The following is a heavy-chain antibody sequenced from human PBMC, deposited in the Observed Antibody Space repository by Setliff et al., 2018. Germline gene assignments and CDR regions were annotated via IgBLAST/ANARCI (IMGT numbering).Heavy chain of an antibody. V-gene: IGHV4-4*07. D-gene: IGHD3-10*01. CDR1: GGSISTYY. Sequence: SETLSLTCTVSGGSISTYYWSWIRRPAGKGLEWIGHFHTGGATDYNLSLKSRVTISLDSSKSQFSLRLSSVTAADAAVYFCARESATIGEFPLYYFDKWGQGIPVTVSS. CDR3: ARESATIGEFPLYYFDK. J-gene: IGHJ4*02. CDR2: FHTGGAT.